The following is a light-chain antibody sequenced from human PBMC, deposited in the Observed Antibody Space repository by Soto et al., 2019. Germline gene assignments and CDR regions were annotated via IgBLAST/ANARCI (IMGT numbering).Light chain of an antibody. CDR3: QQYFRPWS. Sequence: DIVMTQSPDSLAVSLGERATINYKFSQSVLYSSNNKNYLAWYQQKPGQPPKLLIYWASTRESGVPDRFSGSGSGTDFTLTISSLQAEDVAVYYCQQYFRPWSVGQGTKVEIK. CDR2: WAS. V-gene: IGKV4-1*01. CDR1: QSVLYSSNNKNY. J-gene: IGKJ1*01.